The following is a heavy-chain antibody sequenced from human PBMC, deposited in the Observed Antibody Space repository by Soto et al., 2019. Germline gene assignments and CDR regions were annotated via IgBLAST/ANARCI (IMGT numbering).Heavy chain of an antibody. CDR1: GGSISSSSYY. D-gene: IGHD3-9*01. CDR3: ASPYYDILTGYKH. J-gene: IGHJ4*02. V-gene: IGHV4-39*01. CDR2: IYYSGST. Sequence: SETLSLTCTVSGGSISSSSYYWGWIRQPPGKGLEWIGSIYYSGSTYYNPSLKSRVTISVDTSKNQFSLKLSSVTAADTAVYYCASPYYDILTGYKHWGQGTLVTVSS.